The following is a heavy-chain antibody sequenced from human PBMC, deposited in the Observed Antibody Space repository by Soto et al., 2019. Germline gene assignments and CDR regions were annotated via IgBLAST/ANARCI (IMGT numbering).Heavy chain of an antibody. CDR3: ARDQYAVGGDF. CDR1: GYTFTDYG. J-gene: IGHJ4*02. V-gene: IGHV1-18*01. CDR2: INTYNGKT. D-gene: IGHD2-15*01. Sequence: QVQLVQSGAEVKKPGASVKVSCKASGYTFTDYGVSWVRQAPGQGLEWMGWINTYNGKTNYAPKVQARVTMTTDTSTTTAYMELRSLKSDGTAVYFCARDQYAVGGDFWGQGTLVTVSS.